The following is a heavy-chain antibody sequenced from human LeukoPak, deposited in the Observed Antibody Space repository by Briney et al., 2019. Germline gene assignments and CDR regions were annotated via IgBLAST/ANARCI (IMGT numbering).Heavy chain of an antibody. Sequence: QPGGSLRLSCDASGFTFDAYAMHWVRQAPGKGLEWVSHINKDGSATYYADSMKGRFTISRNNSKNSLYLQMNSLRSEDTALYYCATWAFYHSLGVWGQGTTVTVSS. J-gene: IGHJ6*02. CDR2: INKDGSAT. D-gene: IGHD1-26*01. V-gene: IGHV3-43*02. CDR1: GFTFDAYA. CDR3: ATWAFYHSLGV.